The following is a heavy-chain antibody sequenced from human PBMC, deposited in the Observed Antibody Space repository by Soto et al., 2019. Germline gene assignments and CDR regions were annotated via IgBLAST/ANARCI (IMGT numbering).Heavy chain of an antibody. CDR2: FHYSEST. V-gene: IGHV4-39*01. J-gene: IGHJ6*02. D-gene: IGHD2-2*01. CDR1: GGSISRGPYS. Sequence: PSETPSLTCPVSGGSISRGPYSWGWIRQPPGEGLEWIGTFHYSESTYYNPSLESRVTISVDTSKNQFSLKVTSVTVADTAVYYCARLRGYCSSPRCYGDYGLDVWGQGTTVTVSS. CDR3: ARLRGYCSSPRCYGDYGLDV.